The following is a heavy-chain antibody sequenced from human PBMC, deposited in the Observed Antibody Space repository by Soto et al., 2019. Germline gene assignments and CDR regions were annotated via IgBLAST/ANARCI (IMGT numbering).Heavy chain of an antibody. D-gene: IGHD6-6*01. Sequence: QVTLKESGPVLVKPTETLTLTCTVSGFSLSNARMGVSWIRQPPGKALEWLAHIFSNDEKSYSTSLKSRLTISKDTSKSQVVLTMTNMDPVDTATYYCARIYHSSSSAYYYYYYMDVWGKGTTVTVSS. CDR2: IFSNDEK. J-gene: IGHJ6*03. CDR3: ARIYHSSSSAYYYYYYMDV. CDR1: GFSLSNARMG. V-gene: IGHV2-26*01.